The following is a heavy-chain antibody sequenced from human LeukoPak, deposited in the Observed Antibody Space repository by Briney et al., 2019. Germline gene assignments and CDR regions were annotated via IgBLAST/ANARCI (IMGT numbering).Heavy chain of an antibody. CDR1: GGSISSSSYY. V-gene: IGHV4-39*01. CDR2: IYYSGST. D-gene: IGHD3-10*01. Sequence: SETLSLTCTVSGGSISSSSYYWAWIRQPPGKELKWIGSIYYSGSTYYNPSLKSRVTISVDTSKNQFSLKLSSVTAADTAVYYCAKTYYYGSGSYYNPYFDYWGQGTLVTVSS. J-gene: IGHJ4*02. CDR3: AKTYYYGSGSYYNPYFDY.